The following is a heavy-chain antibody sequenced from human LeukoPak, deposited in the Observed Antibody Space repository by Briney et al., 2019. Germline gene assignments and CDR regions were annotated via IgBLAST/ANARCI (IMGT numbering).Heavy chain of an antibody. D-gene: IGHD3-10*01. CDR1: GYIFTDYY. Sequence: ASVKVSCRALGYIFTDYYIYWVRQAPGQGLEWMGWINPNSGGTNYAQKFQGRVTMTRDTSISTAYMELSWLKSDDTAVYYCARVFDLLVLQGTGDLGYWGQGTLVTVSS. V-gene: IGHV1-2*02. J-gene: IGHJ4*02. CDR3: ARVFDLLVLQGTGDLGY. CDR2: INPNSGGT.